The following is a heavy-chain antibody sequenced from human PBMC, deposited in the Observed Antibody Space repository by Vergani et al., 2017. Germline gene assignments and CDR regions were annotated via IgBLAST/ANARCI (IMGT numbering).Heavy chain of an antibody. V-gene: IGHV1-46*01. D-gene: IGHD3-3*01. CDR3: ARGYDFLTGDAFDI. J-gene: IGHJ3*02. Sequence: QVQLVQSGAEVKKPGASVKVSCRASGYTFTSYYIHWVRQAPGQGLEWMGIINPSGGSTNYAQKFQGRVTMTSDTSTSTVYMELSSLRSEDTAVYFCARGYDFLTGDAFDIWGQGTMVTVSS. CDR2: INPSGGST. CDR1: GYTFTSYY.